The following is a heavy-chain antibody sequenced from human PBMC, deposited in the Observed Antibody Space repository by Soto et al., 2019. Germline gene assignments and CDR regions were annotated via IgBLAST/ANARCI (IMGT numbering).Heavy chain of an antibody. D-gene: IGHD3-10*01. Sequence: GGSLRLSCAASGFNFNDYSVNWVRQAPGKGLELISYIGTRSGTIYYADSVKGRFTISRDNARNSLYLQMNSLRVEDTAVYYCVRDHYYTFDYWGQGALVTVSS. CDR2: IGTRSGTI. J-gene: IGHJ4*02. CDR3: VRDHYYTFDY. CDR1: GFNFNDYS. V-gene: IGHV3-48*01.